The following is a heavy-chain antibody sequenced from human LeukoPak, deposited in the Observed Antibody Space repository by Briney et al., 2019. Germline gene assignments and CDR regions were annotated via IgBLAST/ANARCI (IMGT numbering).Heavy chain of an antibody. D-gene: IGHD5-18*01. CDR3: ARDRVDTAMVIRGYYYYYYMDV. CDR1: GFTFSSYA. J-gene: IGHJ6*03. CDR2: ISSSSSYI. V-gene: IGHV3-21*01. Sequence: GGSLRLSCAASGFTFSSYAMHWVRQAPGKGLEWVSSISSSSSYIYYADSMKGRFTISRDNAKNSLYLQMNSLRAEDTAVYYCARDRVDTAMVIRGYYYYYYMDVWGKGTTVTISS.